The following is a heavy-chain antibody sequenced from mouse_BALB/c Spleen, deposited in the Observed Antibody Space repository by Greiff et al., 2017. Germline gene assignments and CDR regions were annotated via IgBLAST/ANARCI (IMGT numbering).Heavy chain of an antibody. J-gene: IGHJ4*01. CDR1: GYTFTSYY. D-gene: IGHD2-1*01. CDR3: ASLYGNYPYYYAMDY. Sequence: VKLMESGPELVKPGASVRISCKASGYTFTSYYIHWVKQRPGQRLEWIGWIYPGNVNTKYNEKFKGKATLTADKSSSTAYMQLSSLTSEDSAVYFCASLYGNYPYYYAMDYWGQGTSVTVSS. CDR2: IYPGNVNT. V-gene: IGHV1S56*01.